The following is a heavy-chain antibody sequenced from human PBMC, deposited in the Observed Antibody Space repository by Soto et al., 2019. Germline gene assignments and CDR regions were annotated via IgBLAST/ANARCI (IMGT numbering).Heavy chain of an antibody. CDR2: VHYSGST. CDR1: GGSVTSASYY. CDR3: ARDYIDLWTKYFDF. D-gene: IGHD3-10*01. Sequence: SETLSLTCTVSGGSVTSASYYWTWIRQPPGKGLEWIGCVHYSGSTNYNPSLKSRVTISVDTSKNQFSLKLSSVTDEDTDVYYCARDYIDLWTKYFDFWGQ. V-gene: IGHV4-61*01. J-gene: IGHJ4*02.